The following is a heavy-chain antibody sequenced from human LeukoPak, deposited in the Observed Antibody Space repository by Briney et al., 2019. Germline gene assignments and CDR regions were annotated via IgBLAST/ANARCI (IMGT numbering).Heavy chain of an antibody. CDR1: GYTFTGYY. CDR2: INPNSGGT. V-gene: IGHV1-2*02. D-gene: IGHD2-2*01. J-gene: IGHJ5*02. CDR3: ARANPYCSSTSCYDWFDP. Sequence: VSVKVSCKASGYTFTGYYMHWVRQAPGQGLEWMGWINPNSGGTNYAQKFQGRVTMTRDTSISTAYMELSRLRSDDAAVYYCARANPYCSSTSCYDWFDPWGQGTLVTVSS.